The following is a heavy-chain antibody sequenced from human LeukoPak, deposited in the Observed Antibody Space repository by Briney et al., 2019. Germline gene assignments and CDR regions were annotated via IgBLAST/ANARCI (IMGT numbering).Heavy chain of an antibody. CDR1: GFTFSSYA. J-gene: IGHJ3*02. CDR2: ISGSGGGT. D-gene: IGHD2-15*01. CDR3: AKDPEYCSGGSCYPDAFDI. Sequence: GGSLRLSCAASGFTFSSYAMSWVRQAPGKGLEWVSAISGSGGGTYYADSVKGRFTISRDNSKNTLFLQMNSLRAEDTAVYYCAKDPEYCSGGSCYPDAFDIWGQGTMVTVSS. V-gene: IGHV3-23*01.